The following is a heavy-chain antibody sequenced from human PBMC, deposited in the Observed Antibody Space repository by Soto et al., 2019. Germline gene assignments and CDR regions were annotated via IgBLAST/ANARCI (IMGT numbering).Heavy chain of an antibody. Sequence: CPTPSRVACSFLVNRYSMNLVRHPPGKGLEWVATISGSCGSTYYADSVQGRFTVSRDNSKNTLYLQVNSLRAEDTAVSYLPSTSATGLFFAYWGQGTQVTVSS. CDR3: PSTSATGLFFAY. CDR1: SFLVNRYS. D-gene: IGHD4-17*01. J-gene: IGHJ4*02. CDR2: ISGSCGST. V-gene: IGHV3-23*01.